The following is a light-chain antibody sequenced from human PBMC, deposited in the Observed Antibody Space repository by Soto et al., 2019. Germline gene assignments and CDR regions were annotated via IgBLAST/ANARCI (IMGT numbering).Light chain of an antibody. J-gene: IGKJ2*01. CDR1: QSVRSSY. V-gene: IGKV3-20*01. CDR2: GAS. CDR3: QQYGSSPNT. Sequence: EIVLTQSPGTLSLSPGERATLSCRASQSVRSSYLAWYQQKPGQAPRLLIYGASSGATGLPDRFRGSGSGTDFTLTISRLEPEDFAVYYCQQYGSSPNTFGQGTKLEIK.